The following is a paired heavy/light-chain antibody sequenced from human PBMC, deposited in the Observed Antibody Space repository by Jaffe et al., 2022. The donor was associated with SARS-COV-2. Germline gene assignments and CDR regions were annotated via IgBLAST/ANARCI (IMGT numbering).Heavy chain of an antibody. Sequence: EVQLLESGGGLVQPGGSLRLSCAASGFTFNTYAMNWVRQAPGKGLEWVSSISNGGTSPYYADSVKGRFSISRDNSKNTLYLQMNSLRAEDTAVYYCARLESGNYGGRGYYYYYYGLDVWGQGTTVTVSS. CDR1: GFTFNTYA. V-gene: IGHV3-23*01. D-gene: IGHD1-26*01. CDR3: ARLESGNYGGRGYYYYYYGLDV. J-gene: IGHJ6*02. CDR2: ISNGGTSP.
Light chain of an antibody. CDR2: ENN. Sequence: QSVLTQSPSVSAAPGQKVTISCSGSNSNIGKNYVSWYQQLPGTAPKLLIYENNKRPSGIPDRFSGSKSGTSATLGITGLQAGDEADYYCGTWDSSLSVGVFGGGTKVTVL. V-gene: IGLV1-51*02. CDR3: GTWDSSLSVGV. J-gene: IGLJ3*02. CDR1: NSNIGKNY.